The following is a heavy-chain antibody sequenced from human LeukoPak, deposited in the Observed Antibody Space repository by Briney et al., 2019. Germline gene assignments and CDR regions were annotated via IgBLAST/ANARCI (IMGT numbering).Heavy chain of an antibody. D-gene: IGHD6-6*01. CDR3: ARGASSSSGGYYYYYMDV. Sequence: SETLSLTCTVSGGSISSSSYYWGWIRQPPGKGLEWIGYIYYSGSTSYNPSLKSRVTISVDTSKNQFSLKLSSVTAADTAVYYCARGASSSSGGYYYYYMDVWGKGTTVTVSS. V-gene: IGHV4-61*05. CDR2: IYYSGST. J-gene: IGHJ6*03. CDR1: GGSISSSSYY.